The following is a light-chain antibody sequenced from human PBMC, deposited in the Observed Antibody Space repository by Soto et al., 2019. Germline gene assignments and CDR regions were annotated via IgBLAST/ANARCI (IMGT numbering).Light chain of an antibody. J-gene: IGKJ4*01. CDR3: QQANSFPLT. CDR1: QTISSSW. CDR2: KAS. V-gene: IGKV1-5*03. Sequence: DIQMTQSPSTLSASVGDRVTIACRASQTISSSWLAWYQQKPGKAPKVLIYKASTLESGVPSRFSGSGSGTDFTLTISSLQPEDFATYYCQQANSFPLTFGGGTKVDIK.